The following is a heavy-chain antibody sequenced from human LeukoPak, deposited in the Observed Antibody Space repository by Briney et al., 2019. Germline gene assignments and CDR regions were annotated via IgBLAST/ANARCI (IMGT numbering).Heavy chain of an antibody. V-gene: IGHV4-39*01. CDR2: IYYSGST. J-gene: IGHJ4*02. CDR1: GGSIGSSSYY. D-gene: IGHD5-18*01. CDR3: ARQLTGYSYGPDLDY. Sequence: SETLSLTCTVSGGSIGSSSYYWGWIRQPPGKGLEWIGSIYYSGSTYYNPSLKSRVTISVDTSKNQFSLKLSSVTAADTAVYYCARQLTGYSYGPDLDYWGQGTLVTVSS.